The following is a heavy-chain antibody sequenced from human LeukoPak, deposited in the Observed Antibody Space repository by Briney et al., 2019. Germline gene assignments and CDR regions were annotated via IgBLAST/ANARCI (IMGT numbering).Heavy chain of an antibody. Sequence: PSETLSLTYTVSGGSISSYYWSWIRQPPGKGLEWIGYIYYSGSTNYNPSLKSRVTISVDTSKNQFSLKLSSVTAADTAVYYCARDLGDGYNDWGQGTLVTVSS. CDR2: IYYSGST. CDR3: ARDLGDGYND. D-gene: IGHD5-24*01. V-gene: IGHV4-59*01. J-gene: IGHJ4*02. CDR1: GGSISSYY.